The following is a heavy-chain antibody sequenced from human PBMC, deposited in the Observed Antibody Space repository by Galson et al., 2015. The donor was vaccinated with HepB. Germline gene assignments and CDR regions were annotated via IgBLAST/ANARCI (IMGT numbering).Heavy chain of an antibody. CDR2: INADNGNT. CDR1: GYTFTNFA. J-gene: IGHJ4*02. D-gene: IGHD6-13*01. V-gene: IGHV1-3*01. CDR3: ARVWSERQLVLRD. Sequence: SVKVSCKASGYTFTNFAIHWVRQAPGQRLEWMGWINADNGNTKYSQKFQGRVTITRDTSASTVYMELSSLRSEDTAMYYCARVWSERQLVLRDWGQGTLVTVSS.